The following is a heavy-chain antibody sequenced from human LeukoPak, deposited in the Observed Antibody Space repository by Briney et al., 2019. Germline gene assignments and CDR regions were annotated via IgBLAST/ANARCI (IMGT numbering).Heavy chain of an antibody. Sequence: PGGSLRLSCAASGFTFSSYWMSWVRQAPGKGLEWVANIKQDGSEKYYVDSVKGRFTISRDNAKNSLCLQMNSLRAEDTAVYYCVREDRGWAEGMDVWGQGTTVTVSS. V-gene: IGHV3-7*01. CDR3: VREDRGWAEGMDV. CDR2: IKQDGSEK. D-gene: IGHD6-19*01. J-gene: IGHJ6*02. CDR1: GFTFSSYW.